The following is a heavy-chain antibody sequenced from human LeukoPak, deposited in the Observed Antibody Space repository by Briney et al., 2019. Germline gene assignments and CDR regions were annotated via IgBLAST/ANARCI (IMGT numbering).Heavy chain of an antibody. V-gene: IGHV1-2*02. CDR2: INPNSGGT. J-gene: IGHJ4*02. CDR1: GYTFTGYY. Sequence: GASVKVSCKASGYTFTGYYMHWVRQAPGQGLEWMGWINPNSGGTNYAQKFQGRVTMTRDTSISTAYMELSRLRSDDTAVYYCAGDRSRDGYSLAFDYWGQGTLVTVSS. D-gene: IGHD5-24*01. CDR3: AGDRSRDGYSLAFDY.